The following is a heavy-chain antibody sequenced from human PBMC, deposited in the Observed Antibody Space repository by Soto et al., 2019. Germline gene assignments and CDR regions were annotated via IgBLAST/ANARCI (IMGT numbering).Heavy chain of an antibody. CDR2: IVVGSGNT. J-gene: IGHJ4*02. Sequence: SVKVSRKASGFTFTSSAVQWVRQARGQRLEWIGWIVVGSGNTNYAQKFQERVTITRDMSTSTAYMELSSLRSEDTAVYYCATHIHYYDSSGYQDYWGQGTLVTVSS. CDR1: GFTFTSSA. CDR3: ATHIHYYDSSGYQDY. V-gene: IGHV1-58*01. D-gene: IGHD3-22*01.